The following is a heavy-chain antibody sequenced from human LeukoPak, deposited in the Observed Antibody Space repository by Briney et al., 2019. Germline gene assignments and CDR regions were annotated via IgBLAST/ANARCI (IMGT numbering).Heavy chain of an antibody. CDR2: ISGSGDYT. V-gene: IGHV3-23*01. CDR3: ARDPGFREVYFDY. Sequence: GGSLRLSCAASGFTFSGHGMSWVRQAPGKGLEWVSTISGSGDYTYYADSVKGRFTISRDNSKNTLYLQMGSLRAEDMAVYYCARDPGFREVYFDYWGQGTLVTVSS. D-gene: IGHD3-10*01. J-gene: IGHJ4*02. CDR1: GFTFSGHG.